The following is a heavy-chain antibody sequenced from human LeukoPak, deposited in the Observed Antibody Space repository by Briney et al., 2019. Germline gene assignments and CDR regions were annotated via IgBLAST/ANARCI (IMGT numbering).Heavy chain of an antibody. CDR1: GGSISSSSHY. CDR3: ARSPPYYYDSSGYFSGDY. Sequence: SETLSLTCTVSGGSISSSSHYWAWIRQPPGKGLEWIGSIYYSGSTYYNPSLKSRVTISVDTSKNQFSLKLSSVTAADTAVYYCARSPPYYYDSSGYFSGDYWGQGTLVTVSS. D-gene: IGHD3-22*01. J-gene: IGHJ4*02. CDR2: IYYSGST. V-gene: IGHV4-39*01.